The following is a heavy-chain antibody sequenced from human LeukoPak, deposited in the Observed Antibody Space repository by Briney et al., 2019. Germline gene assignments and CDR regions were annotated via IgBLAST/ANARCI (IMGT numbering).Heavy chain of an antibody. D-gene: IGHD3-22*01. CDR2: IKQDGSEK. J-gene: IGHJ2*01. V-gene: IGHV3-7*01. CDR1: GFTFSSYW. Sequence: PGGSLRLSCAASGFTFSSYWMSWVRQAPGKGLEWVANIKQDGSEKYYVDSVKGRFTISRDNAKNSLYLQMNSLRAEDTAVYYCARGLSAYYDSSGYYRSYWYFDLWGRGTLVTVSS. CDR3: ARGLSAYYDSSGYYRSYWYFDL.